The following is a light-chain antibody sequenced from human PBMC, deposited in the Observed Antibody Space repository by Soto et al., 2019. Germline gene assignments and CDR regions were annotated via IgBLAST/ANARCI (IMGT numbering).Light chain of an antibody. J-gene: IGKJ5*01. V-gene: IGKV3-11*01. CDR3: QHRGT. CDR1: QSVNTY. CDR2: EAS. Sequence: EIVLTQSPATLSLSLGERATLSCKASQSVNTYVGWYQQKSGQAPRLLISEASDRATGIPARFSGSGSGTDFTLTISSLEPEDFAVYHCQHRGTFGQGTRLEIK.